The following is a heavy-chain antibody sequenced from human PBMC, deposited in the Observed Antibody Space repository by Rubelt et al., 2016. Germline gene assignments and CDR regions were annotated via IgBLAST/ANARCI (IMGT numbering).Heavy chain of an antibody. Sequence: QVQLQESGPGLVKPSETLSLTCTVFGGSIRSSSYYWGWIRQAPGKGLEWIASINYSGSTYYNPSLKSRVTISVDTSKIQFSLKLSSMTAADTAVYYCARKRRVVVPAAVRDRDAFDVWGQGTMVTVSS. J-gene: IGHJ3*01. CDR2: INYSGST. V-gene: IGHV4-39*01. CDR3: ARKRRVVVPAAVRDRDAFDV. CDR1: GGSIRSSSYY. D-gene: IGHD2-2*01.